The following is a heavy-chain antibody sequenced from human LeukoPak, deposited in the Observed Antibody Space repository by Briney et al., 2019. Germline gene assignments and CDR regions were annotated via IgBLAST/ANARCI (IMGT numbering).Heavy chain of an antibody. J-gene: IGHJ4*02. Sequence: GGSLRLSCVASGFTFSDYEMHWIRQAPGKGLEWVSYITKTGASIYYAPSVRGRFTISSDTADHSLYLQMNSLRAEDSALYYCSRGRNLRCESFLYFWGQGTLVTVSS. D-gene: IGHD1-14*01. CDR3: SRGRNLRCESFLYF. CDR1: GFTFSDYE. V-gene: IGHV3-48*03. CDR2: ITKTGASI.